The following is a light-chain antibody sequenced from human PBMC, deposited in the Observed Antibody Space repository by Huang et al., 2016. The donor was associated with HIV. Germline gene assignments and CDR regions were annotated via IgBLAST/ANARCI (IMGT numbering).Light chain of an antibody. J-gene: IGKJ4*01. CDR1: RSVSTN. CDR3: HQYNNWLLS. CDR2: GSS. Sequence: EIVMTQSPATLSVSPGQIVTLSCRANRSVSTNLAWYQQRHGQAPRLLIYGSSTRAPGIPARFSGSGSGTDFSLTISSLQCEDFALYYCHQYNNWLLSFGGGTRV. V-gene: IGKV3-15*01.